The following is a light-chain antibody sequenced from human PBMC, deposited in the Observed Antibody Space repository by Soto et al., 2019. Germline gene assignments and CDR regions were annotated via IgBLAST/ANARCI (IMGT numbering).Light chain of an antibody. J-gene: IGLJ3*02. CDR2: DVT. CDR3: MCYAGGNNWV. CDR1: SSDVGTHGY. Sequence: QSVLTQPPSASGSPGQSVTISCTGTSSDVGTHGYVSWYQQHEGKAPKLMIYDVTKRPSGVPDRFSGSKSASTASLTVSGLQAEDEADYYCMCYAGGNNWVFGGGTKLTVL. V-gene: IGLV2-8*01.